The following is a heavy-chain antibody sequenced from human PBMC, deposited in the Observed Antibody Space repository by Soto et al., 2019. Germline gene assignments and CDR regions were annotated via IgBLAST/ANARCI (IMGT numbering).Heavy chain of an antibody. V-gene: IGHV3-21*01. CDR2: XRSXXSXX. J-gene: IGHJ4*02. D-gene: IGHD5-12*01. CDR3: ARDQFEGPYPIIDY. CDR1: GFPFISYS. Sequence: LRLSGAASGFPFISYSMNSVCQAPGKRLEWVSAXRSXXSXXXXXDXXXGRFTISRDNAKNSLYLQMNSGRAEDTAVYYCARDQFEGPYPIIDYWGQGTLVTVSP.